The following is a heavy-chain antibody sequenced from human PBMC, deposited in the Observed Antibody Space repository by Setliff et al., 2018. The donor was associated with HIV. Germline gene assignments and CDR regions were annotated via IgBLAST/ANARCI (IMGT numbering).Heavy chain of an antibody. J-gene: IGHJ4*02. D-gene: IGHD6-19*01. CDR1: GFTFSNYW. CDR3: AMAVIFDY. Sequence: GSLKISCAASGFTFSNYWMSWVRQVPGKGLEWVANIKQDGSEENYLSSVKGRFTISRDNAKNSLYLQMNSLRAEDTAVYYCAMAVIFDYWGQGTLVTVTS. CDR2: IKQDGSEE. V-gene: IGHV3-7*03.